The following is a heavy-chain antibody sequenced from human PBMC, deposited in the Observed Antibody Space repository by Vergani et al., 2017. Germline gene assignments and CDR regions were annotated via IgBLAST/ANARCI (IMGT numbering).Heavy chain of an antibody. D-gene: IGHD3-10*01. Sequence: QVQLAESGGGRVQPGRSLRLSCAASGFSFSSHAIHWVRQAPGKGLEWVAVISNDGSKKYYADSVKGRFTISRDNSKNTLDLQMNSLKDEDTAVYYCTTAWGLYYLHGEYFQYWGRGTLVSVSS. CDR1: GFSFSSHA. J-gene: IGHJ1*01. V-gene: IGHV3-30*03. CDR2: ISNDGSKK. CDR3: TTAWGLYYLHGEYFQY.